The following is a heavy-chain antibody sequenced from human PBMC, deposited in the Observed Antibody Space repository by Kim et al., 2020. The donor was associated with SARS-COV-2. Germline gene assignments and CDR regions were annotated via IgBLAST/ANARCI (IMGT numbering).Heavy chain of an antibody. CDR2: IYHSGST. CDR1: GGSISSGGYS. V-gene: IGHV4-30-2*01. CDR3: ARGAPDGMVRGVITIKFDP. D-gene: IGHD3-10*01. J-gene: IGHJ5*02. Sequence: SETLSLTCAVSGGSISSGGYSWSWIRQPPGKGLEWIGYIYHSGSTYYNPSLKSRVTISVDRSKNQFSLKLSSVTAADTAVYYCARGAPDGMVRGVITIKFDPWGQGTLVTVSS.